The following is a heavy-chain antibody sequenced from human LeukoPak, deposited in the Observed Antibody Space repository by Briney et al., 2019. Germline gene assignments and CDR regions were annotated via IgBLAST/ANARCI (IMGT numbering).Heavy chain of an antibody. J-gene: IGHJ4*02. CDR1: GFTFSSYA. D-gene: IGHD6-19*01. CDR3: AKDLEEAVAGTWDY. V-gene: IGHV3-23*01. CDR2: ISGSGGST. Sequence: GGSLRLSCAASGFTFSSYAMSWVRQAPGKGLEWVSAISGSGGSTYYADPVKGRFTISRDNSKNTLYLQMNSLRAEDTAVYYCAKDLEEAVAGTWDYWGQGTLVTVSS.